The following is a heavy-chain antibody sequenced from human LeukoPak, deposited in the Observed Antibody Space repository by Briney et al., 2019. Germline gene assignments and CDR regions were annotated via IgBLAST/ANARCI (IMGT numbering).Heavy chain of an antibody. V-gene: IGHV4-59*01. J-gene: IGHJ6*02. CDR2: IYYSGST. D-gene: IGHD1-26*01. CDR3: AGSRGSYVYYYYGMDV. CDR1: GGSISSYY. Sequence: SETLSLTCTDSGGSISSYYWSWIRQPPGKGLEWIGYIYYSGSTNYNPSLKSRVTISVDTSKNQFSLKLSSVTAADTAVYYCAGSRGSYVYYYYGMDVWGQGTTVTVSS.